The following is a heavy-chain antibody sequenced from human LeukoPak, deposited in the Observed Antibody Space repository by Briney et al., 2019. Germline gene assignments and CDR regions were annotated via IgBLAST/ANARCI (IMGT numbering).Heavy chain of an antibody. V-gene: IGHV3-23*01. Sequence: GGSLRLSCAASEFTFSSHDMRWVRQAPGKGLEWVSSIVHIGTGTYYADSVKGRFTISRDNSKNTLFLQMNSLSAEDTAVYYCTGLALVTTSGAFSDYWGQGTLVTVSS. CDR1: EFTFSSHD. J-gene: IGHJ4*02. D-gene: IGHD4-17*01. CDR3: TGLALVTTSGAFSDY. CDR2: IVHIGTGT.